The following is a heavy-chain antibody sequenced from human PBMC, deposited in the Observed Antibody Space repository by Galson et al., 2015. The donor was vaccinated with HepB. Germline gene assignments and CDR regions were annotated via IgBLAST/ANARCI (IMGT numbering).Heavy chain of an antibody. CDR3: AKDALYSSTANWYFDF. J-gene: IGHJ2*01. CDR2: ISWNSRSI. Sequence: SLRLSCAASGSSFGNYAMHWVRQGPGKGLEWVAGISWNSRSIGYADSVKGRFTISRDNAKKSLYLQMNSLRTDDTALYYCAKDALYSSTANWYFDFWGRGTLVTVSS. V-gene: IGHV3-9*01. CDR1: GSSFGNYA. D-gene: IGHD6-19*01.